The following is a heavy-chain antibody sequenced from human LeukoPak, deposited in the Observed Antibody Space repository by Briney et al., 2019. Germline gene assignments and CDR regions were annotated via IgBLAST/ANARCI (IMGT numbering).Heavy chain of an antibody. J-gene: IGHJ6*02. CDR1: GFTFSNYD. Sequence: GGSLRLSCAASGFTFSNYDMGWVRQAPGKGLEWVSAIRRNSETTYYADSVKGRFTISRDNSKNTLYLQMNSLRAEDTAVYYCAKDRVVTATLGGMDVWGQGTTVTVSS. CDR3: AKDRVVTATLGGMDV. D-gene: IGHD2-21*02. V-gene: IGHV3-23*01. CDR2: IRRNSETT.